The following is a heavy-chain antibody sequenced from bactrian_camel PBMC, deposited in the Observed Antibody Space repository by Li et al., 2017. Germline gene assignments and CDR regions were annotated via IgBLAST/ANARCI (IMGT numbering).Heavy chain of an antibody. V-gene: IGHV3S53*01. CDR1: GTNGRIIS. Sequence: QVQLVESGGGSVQAGGSLRLTCSASGTNGRIISMAWFRQAPGKEREVVANFDQTGSTAYADFVKGRFAISQDSVKNTLDLEMNNVTSEDTAIYYCAANRYRSRDCSGVRSIYNFWGQGTQVTVS. CDR2: FDQTGST. CDR3: AANRYRSRDCSGVRSIYNF. D-gene: IGHD2*01. J-gene: IGHJ4*01.